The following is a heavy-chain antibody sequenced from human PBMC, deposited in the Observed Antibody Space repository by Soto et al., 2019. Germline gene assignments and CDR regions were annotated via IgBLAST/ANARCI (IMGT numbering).Heavy chain of an antibody. CDR3: ASSYYDFWSGYHRDAFDI. J-gene: IGHJ3*02. D-gene: IGHD3-3*01. CDR1: GGSFSGYY. V-gene: IGHV4-34*01. Sequence: PSETLSLTCAVYGGSFSGYYWSWIRQPPGKGLEWIGEINHSGSTNYNPSLKSRVTISVDTSKNQFSLKLSSVTAADTAVYYCASSYYDFWSGYHRDAFDIWGQGTMVTVS. CDR2: INHSGST.